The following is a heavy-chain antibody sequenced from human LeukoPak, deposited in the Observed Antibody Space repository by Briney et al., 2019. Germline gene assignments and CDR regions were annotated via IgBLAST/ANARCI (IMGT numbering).Heavy chain of an antibody. J-gene: IGHJ4*02. D-gene: IGHD3-3*01. CDR2: IYYSGST. CDR3: AGRITIFGVAVRDFDY. Sequence: PSETLSLTCTVSGGSISSSSYYWGWIRQPPGKGLEWIGSIYYSGSTHYNPSLKSRVTISVDTSKNQFSLKLSSVTAADTAVYYCAGRITIFGVAVRDFDYWGREPWSPSPQ. CDR1: GGSISSSSYY. V-gene: IGHV4-39*01.